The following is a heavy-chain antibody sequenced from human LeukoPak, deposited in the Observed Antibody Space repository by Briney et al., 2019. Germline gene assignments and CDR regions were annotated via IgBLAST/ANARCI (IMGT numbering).Heavy chain of an antibody. Sequence: SETLSLTCTVSGGSISSYYWSWIRQPAGKGLEWIGRIYTSGSTNYNPSLKSRVTISVDTSKNQFSLKLSSVTAADTAVYYCARDSGGSGSYYNPFFDYWGQGTLVTVSS. V-gene: IGHV4-4*07. CDR3: ARDSGGSGSYYNPFFDY. CDR1: GGSISSYY. J-gene: IGHJ4*02. CDR2: IYTSGST. D-gene: IGHD3-10*01.